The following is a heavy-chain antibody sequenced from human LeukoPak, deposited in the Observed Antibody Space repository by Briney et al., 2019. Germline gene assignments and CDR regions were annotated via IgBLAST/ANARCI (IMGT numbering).Heavy chain of an antibody. CDR1: GYTFTSYY. CDR3: ARSYSSSWYRSGYFDY. CDR2: INPSGGST. V-gene: IGHV1-46*01. J-gene: IGHJ4*02. D-gene: IGHD6-13*01. Sequence: AASVKVSCKASGYTFTSYYMHWVRQAPGQGLEWMGIINPSGGSTSYAQKFQGRVTMTRDTSTGTVYMELSSLRSEDTAVYYCARSYSSSWYRSGYFDYWGQGTLVTVSS.